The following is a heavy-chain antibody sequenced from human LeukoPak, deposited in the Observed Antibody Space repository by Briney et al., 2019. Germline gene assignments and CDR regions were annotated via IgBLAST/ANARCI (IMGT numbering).Heavy chain of an antibody. CDR3: ARDPSLDQQLMTYYFDY. V-gene: IGHV1-46*01. J-gene: IGHJ4*02. Sequence: ASVKVSCKASGYTFTSYYMHWVRQAPGQGLVWMGIINPSGGSTSYAQKFQGRVTMTRDTSTSTVYMELSSLRSEDTAVYYCARDPSLDQQLMTYYFDYWGQGTLVTVSS. CDR1: GYTFTSYY. CDR2: INPSGGST. D-gene: IGHD6-13*01.